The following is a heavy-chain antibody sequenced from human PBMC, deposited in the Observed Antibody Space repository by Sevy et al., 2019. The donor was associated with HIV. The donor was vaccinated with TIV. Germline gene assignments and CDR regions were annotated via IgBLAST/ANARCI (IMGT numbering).Heavy chain of an antibody. CDR1: GYSFTHYW. D-gene: IGHD5-12*01. Sequence: GESLKISCEGSGYSFTHYWIDWVRQIPGKGLEWMGIIYPGDPAPTYSPSFQGRVTISADKSINIAYLQWSRLRASDTAIYYCARLNGFEPYSYYALDVWGQGTTVTVSS. CDR3: ARLNGFEPYSYYALDV. CDR2: IYPGDPAP. J-gene: IGHJ6*02. V-gene: IGHV5-51*01.